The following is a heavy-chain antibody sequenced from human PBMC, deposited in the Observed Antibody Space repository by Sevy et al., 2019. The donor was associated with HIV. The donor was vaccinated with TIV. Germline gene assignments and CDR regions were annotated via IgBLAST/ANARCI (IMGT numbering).Heavy chain of an antibody. J-gene: IGHJ6*03. V-gene: IGHV3-7*03. Sequence: GGSLRLSCAASGFTFSSYWMSWVRQAPGKGLEWVANIKQDGSEKYYVDSVKGRFTISRDNAKNSLYLQMNSLRAEDTAVYYCARDARRVVPAANAYYYYYMDVWGKGTTVIVSS. CDR1: GFTFSSYW. D-gene: IGHD2-2*01. CDR3: ARDARRVVPAANAYYYYYMDV. CDR2: IKQDGSEK.